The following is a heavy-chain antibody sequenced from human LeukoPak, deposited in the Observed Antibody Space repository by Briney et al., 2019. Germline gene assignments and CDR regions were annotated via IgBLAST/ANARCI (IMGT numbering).Heavy chain of an antibody. CDR3: ARTTTTPYYSYFYMDV. Sequence: SETLSLTCTVSGGSFSNYYWSWVRQSPGKGLEWIGYIHYVGTTNYNPSLKSRVTMSLDTPKNQLSLNLFSVTAADTAIYYCARTTTTPYYSYFYMDVWGKGTTVTVS. CDR1: GGSFSNYY. J-gene: IGHJ6*03. V-gene: IGHV4-59*01. CDR2: IHYVGTT. D-gene: IGHD1-1*01.